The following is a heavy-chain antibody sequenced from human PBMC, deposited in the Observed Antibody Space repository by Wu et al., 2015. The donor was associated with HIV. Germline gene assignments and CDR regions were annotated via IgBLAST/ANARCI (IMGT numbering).Heavy chain of an antibody. CDR3: ARTSGGGLFHYYYYYMDV. CDR2: INPSGGST. D-gene: IGHD3-16*01. J-gene: IGHJ6*03. Sequence: QVQLVQSGAEVKKPGASVKVSCKASGYTFTSYYMHWVRQAPGQGLEWMGIINPSGGSTSYAQKFQGRVTMTRDTSTSTVYMELSSLRSEDTAVYYCARTSGGGLFHYYYYYMDVWGKGTTVTVSS. V-gene: IGHV1-46*03. CDR1: GYTFTSYY.